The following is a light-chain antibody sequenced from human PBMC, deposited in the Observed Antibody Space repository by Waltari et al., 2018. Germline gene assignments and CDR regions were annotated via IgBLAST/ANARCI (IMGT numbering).Light chain of an antibody. V-gene: IGLV2-23*02. J-gene: IGLJ1*01. Sequence: QSALTQPASVSGTPGQSIPLSCSGTTSDVGSSDLFSWYHQHPGQAPKPLICEVFKRPPDTSSRFSGAKSGSTASLTISGLQPEDEADYYCCSYAGRGTYVFGSGTKVTVL. CDR3: CSYAGRGTYV. CDR2: EVF. CDR1: TSDVGSSDL.